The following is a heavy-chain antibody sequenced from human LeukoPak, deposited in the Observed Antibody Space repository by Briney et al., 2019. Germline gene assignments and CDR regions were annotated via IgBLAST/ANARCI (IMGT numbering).Heavy chain of an antibody. CDR1: GFTFDDYG. D-gene: IGHD2-21*02. V-gene: IGHV3-20*04. Sequence: GGSLRLSCAASGFTFDDYGMSWVRQAPGKGLEWVSGINWNGGSTGYADSVKGRFTISRDNAKNSLYLQMNSLRAEDTALYYCAREGLIVVVTAIHDDDAFDIWGQGTMVTVSS. CDR2: INWNGGST. J-gene: IGHJ3*02. CDR3: AREGLIVVVTAIHDDDAFDI.